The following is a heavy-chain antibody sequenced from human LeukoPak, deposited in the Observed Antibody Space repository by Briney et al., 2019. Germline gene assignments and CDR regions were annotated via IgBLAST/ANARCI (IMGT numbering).Heavy chain of an antibody. D-gene: IGHD1-1*01. CDR2: IYPSGST. CDR1: GGAISSYY. J-gene: IGHJ5*02. CDR3: ARAPTGTGGWNWFDP. Sequence: PSETLSLTCTVAGGAISSYYWSWIRQPAGKGLELIGRIYPSGSTNYNPSLKSRVTMSVDTSKNQFSLKLSSATAADTAVYYCARAPTGTGGWNWFDPWGQGTLVTVSS. V-gene: IGHV4-4*07.